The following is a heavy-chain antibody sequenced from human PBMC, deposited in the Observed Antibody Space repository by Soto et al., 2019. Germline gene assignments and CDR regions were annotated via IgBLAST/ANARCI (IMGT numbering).Heavy chain of an antibody. J-gene: IGHJ6*02. D-gene: IGHD3-10*01. CDR3: ARGALLFGDTYGMDV. Sequence: SETLSLTCTVSGGSISSGGYYWSWIRQHPGKGLEWIGYIYYSGSTYYNPSLKSRVTISVDTSKNQFSLKLSSVTAADTAVYYCARGALLFGDTYGMDVWGQGTTVTVSS. CDR2: IYYSGST. V-gene: IGHV4-31*03. CDR1: GGSISSGGYY.